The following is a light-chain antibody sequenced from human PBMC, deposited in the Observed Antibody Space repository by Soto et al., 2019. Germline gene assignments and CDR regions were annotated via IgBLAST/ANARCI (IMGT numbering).Light chain of an antibody. CDR2: TAS. CDR1: QSISSD. V-gene: IGKV1-39*01. J-gene: IGKJ1*01. Sequence: IQLTQSPSSLSASVGDRVTITCRASQSISSDLNWYQQKPGKAPKLPIYTASSLQSGVPSRFSGSGSGTDFTLTISSLQPEDFATYYCQQSYNSPPWTFGQGTKVDIK. CDR3: QQSYNSPPWT.